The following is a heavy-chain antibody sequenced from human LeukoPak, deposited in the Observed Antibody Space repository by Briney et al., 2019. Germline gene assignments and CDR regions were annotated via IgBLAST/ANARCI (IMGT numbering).Heavy chain of an antibody. CDR3: AGYYYGSGSYYRPFDI. Sequence: ASVKVSCKASGGTFSSYAISWVRQARGQGLEWMGGIIPIFGTANYAQKFQGRVTITADESTSTAYMELSSLRSEDTAVYYCAGYYYGSGSYYRPFDIWGQGTMVTVSS. J-gene: IGHJ3*02. CDR2: IIPIFGTA. V-gene: IGHV1-69*13. D-gene: IGHD3-10*01. CDR1: GGTFSSYA.